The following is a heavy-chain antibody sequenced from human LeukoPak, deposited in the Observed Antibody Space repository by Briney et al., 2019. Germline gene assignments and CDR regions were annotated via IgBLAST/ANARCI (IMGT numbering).Heavy chain of an antibody. D-gene: IGHD4-17*01. Sequence: PGGSLRLSCAASGFTLSSYEMNWVRQAPRKGLEWVSYISSSGSTIYYADSVKGRFTISRDNAKNSLYLQMNSLRAEDTAVYYCARVAYGDLTGPYYMDVWGKGTTVTVSS. CDR1: GFTLSSYE. CDR3: ARVAYGDLTGPYYMDV. CDR2: ISSSGSTI. J-gene: IGHJ6*03. V-gene: IGHV3-48*03.